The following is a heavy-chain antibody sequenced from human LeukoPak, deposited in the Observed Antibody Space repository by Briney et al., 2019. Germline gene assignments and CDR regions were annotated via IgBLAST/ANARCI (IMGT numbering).Heavy chain of an antibody. CDR2: INPNSGGT. Sequence: ASVKVSCEASGYTFTGYYMHWVRQAPGQGLEWMGWINPNSGGTNYAQKFQVRVSMTSDTSISTAYMELSRLRSDDTAVYYCARVSGGGIVATYDYWGQGTLVTVSS. J-gene: IGHJ4*02. V-gene: IGHV1-2*02. CDR3: ARVSGGGIVATYDY. CDR1: GYTFTGYY. D-gene: IGHD5-12*01.